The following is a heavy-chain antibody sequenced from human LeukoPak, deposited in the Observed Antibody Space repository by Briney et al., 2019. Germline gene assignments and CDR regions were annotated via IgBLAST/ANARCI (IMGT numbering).Heavy chain of an antibody. CDR2: ISTSGSTI. CDR1: GFTFSSYE. Sequence: GGSLRLSCAASGFTFSSYEVNWVRQAPGKGLEWVSYISTSGSTIIYADSVKGRFTISRDNAKNSVYLQMNSLRADDTAIYYCARNGLSVAAPNWFDPWGQGTLVTVSS. D-gene: IGHD2-15*01. V-gene: IGHV3-48*03. CDR3: ARNGLSVAAPNWFDP. J-gene: IGHJ5*02.